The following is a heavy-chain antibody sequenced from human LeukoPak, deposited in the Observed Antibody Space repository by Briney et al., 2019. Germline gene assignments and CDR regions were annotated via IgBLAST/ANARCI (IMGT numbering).Heavy chain of an antibody. CDR1: GGFIRSSSYY. CDR3: TRLGPASGCRLYYYYLDV. CDR2: IYYSGST. V-gene: IGHV4-39*01. J-gene: IGHJ6*03. Sequence: SESLSLTCPVSGGFIRSSSYYWGWIRQPPGKGLEWIGCIYYSGSTYYNPSLKSRVTISVDTSKNQFSLKLSSVAAADTAVYYCTRLGPASGCRLYYYYLDVWGKGTTVTVSS. D-gene: IGHD3-3*01.